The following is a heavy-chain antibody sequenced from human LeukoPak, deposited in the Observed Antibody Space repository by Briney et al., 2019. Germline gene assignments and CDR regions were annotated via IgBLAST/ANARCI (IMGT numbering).Heavy chain of an antibody. V-gene: IGHV3-23*01. CDR2: ISGSGGST. CDR1: GFTFSSYA. J-gene: IGHJ4*02. Sequence: PGGSLRLSCAASGFTFSSYAMSWVRQAPGKGLEWVSAISGSGGSTYYADSVKGRFTISRHNSKNTLYLQMNSLRAEDTAVYYCARGGGVAAAGTRGEYWGQGTLVTVSS. CDR3: ARGGGVAAAGTRGEY. D-gene: IGHD6-13*01.